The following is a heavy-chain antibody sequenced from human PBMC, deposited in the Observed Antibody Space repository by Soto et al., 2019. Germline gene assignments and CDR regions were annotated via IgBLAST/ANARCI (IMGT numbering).Heavy chain of an antibody. Sequence: EVQLLESGGGLVQPGGSLRLSCAASGFTFSSYAMRWVRQAPGKGLEWVSAVSGSGGSTYYADSVKGRFTISRDNSKSTLYLQMNSLRAEDTAVYYCARMGPGTYFDYWGQGPLVTVSS. CDR3: ARMGPGTYFDY. V-gene: IGHV3-23*01. D-gene: IGHD6-13*01. CDR1: GFTFSSYA. J-gene: IGHJ4*02. CDR2: VSGSGGST.